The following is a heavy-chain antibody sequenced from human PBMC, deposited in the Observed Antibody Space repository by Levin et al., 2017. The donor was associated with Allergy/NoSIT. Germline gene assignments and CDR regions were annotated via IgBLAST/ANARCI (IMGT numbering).Heavy chain of an antibody. J-gene: IGHJ4*02. CDR2: ISSDGGNK. D-gene: IGHD1-1*01. Sequence: PGGSLRLSCAASGFTFSSYAMHWVRQAPGKGLEWVALISSDGGNKDYADSVRGRFTISRDNSQNTVYLQMNSLRADDTAVYYCHLLLGTTGTTWGQGTLVTVSS. V-gene: IGHV3-30*04. CDR3: HLLLGTTGTT. CDR1: GFTFSSYA.